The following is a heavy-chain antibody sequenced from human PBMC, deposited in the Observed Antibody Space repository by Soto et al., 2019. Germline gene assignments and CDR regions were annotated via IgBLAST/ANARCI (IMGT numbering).Heavy chain of an antibody. CDR2: IKNKAEKDIK. D-gene: IGHD2-15*01. Sequence: EVHLVESGGGLVQPGGSLRLSRVASGFRPSDYFMDWVRQAPGKGPECVARIKNKAEKDIKEYAASAKGRFIVSRDDSKNSLYLQMNSLNTEDTAIYFCVRDSLKWSFDHWGQGALVTVSS. CDR1: GFRPSDYF. V-gene: IGHV3-72*01. J-gene: IGHJ4*02. CDR3: VRDSLKWSFDH.